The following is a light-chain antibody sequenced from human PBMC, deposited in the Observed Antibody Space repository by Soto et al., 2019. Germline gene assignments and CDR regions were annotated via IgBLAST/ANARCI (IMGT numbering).Light chain of an antibody. J-gene: IGLJ2*01. V-gene: IGLV2-11*01. Sequence: QPVLTQPRSVSGSPGQSVTISCTGTSSDVGYYNYVSWYQQHPGKAPQLMINDVTNRPSGVPDRFSGSKSVNTASLTISGLQAEDEADYYCSSYAGSYTYVVFGGGTKLTVL. CDR1: SSDVGYYNY. CDR3: SSYAGSYTYVV. CDR2: DVT.